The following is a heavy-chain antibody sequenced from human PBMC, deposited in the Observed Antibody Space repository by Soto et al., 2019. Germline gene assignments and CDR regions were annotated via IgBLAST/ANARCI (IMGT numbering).Heavy chain of an antibody. CDR1: GFTFSSYA. V-gene: IGHV3-30-3*01. J-gene: IGHJ1*01. D-gene: IGHD3-22*01. Sequence: QVQLLESGGGVVQPGRSLRLSCAASGFTFSSYAMHWVRQAPGKGLEWVSVISYDGSNKYYADSVKGRFTISRDNSKKPLYLQRNSLRAEDTAVYYSARRLPPYDSSGYVALLAEYFQHWGQGTLVTVSS. CDR2: ISYDGSNK. CDR3: ARRLPPYDSSGYVALLAEYFQH.